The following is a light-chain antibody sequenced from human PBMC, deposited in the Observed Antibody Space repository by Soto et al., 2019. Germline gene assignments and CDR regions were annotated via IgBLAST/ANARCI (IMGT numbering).Light chain of an antibody. J-gene: IGKJ5*01. CDR3: QQYGSPKTT. CDR1: QSVSSSY. V-gene: IGKV3-20*01. Sequence: EIVLTQSPGTLSLSPGERATLSCRASQSVSSSYLAWYQQKPGQAPRLLIYGASSRATGIPDRFSGSGSGTDFTFTISRLEPEDFAVYYCQQYGSPKTTFGQGTRREIK. CDR2: GAS.